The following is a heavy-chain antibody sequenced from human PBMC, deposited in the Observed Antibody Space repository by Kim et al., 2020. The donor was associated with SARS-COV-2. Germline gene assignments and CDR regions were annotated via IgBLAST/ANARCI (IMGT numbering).Heavy chain of an antibody. V-gene: IGHV4-39*01. Sequence: NPSRKSRVTISVDTSKNQFSLKLSSVSAADTAVYYCARHSRIVVVPAAILDWGQGTLVTVSS. J-gene: IGHJ4*02. D-gene: IGHD2-2*01. CDR3: ARHSRIVVVPAAILD.